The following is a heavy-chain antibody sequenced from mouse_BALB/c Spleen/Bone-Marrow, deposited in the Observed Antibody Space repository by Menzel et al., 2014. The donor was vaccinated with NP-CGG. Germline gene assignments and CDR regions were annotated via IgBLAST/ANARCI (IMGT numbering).Heavy chain of an antibody. J-gene: IGHJ3*01. CDR1: GYSFTNYW. CDR2: IHPSDSET. Sequence: VQLQQSGAELVRPGASVKLSCKASGYSFTNYWMNWMKQRPGQGLEWIGMIHPSDSETRLNQKSKDKATLTVDKSSSTAYMQLSSPTSEDSAVYYCASDDYDGSWFAYWGQGTLVTVSA. V-gene: IGHV1-74*01. D-gene: IGHD2-4*01. CDR3: ASDDYDGSWFAY.